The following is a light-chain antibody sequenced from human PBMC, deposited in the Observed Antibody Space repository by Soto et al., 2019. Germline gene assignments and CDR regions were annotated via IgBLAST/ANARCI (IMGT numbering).Light chain of an antibody. V-gene: IGKV3-15*01. CDR1: QSVSSN. Sequence: VVLTHSPGTLSFSPGEIATLSFRASQSVSSNLAWYQQKPGQAPRLLIYGASTRATGIPARFSGSGSGTEFTLTISSLQSEDFAAYYCQQYNNWPPITFGQGTRLEIK. CDR2: GAS. J-gene: IGKJ5*01. CDR3: QQYNNWPPIT.